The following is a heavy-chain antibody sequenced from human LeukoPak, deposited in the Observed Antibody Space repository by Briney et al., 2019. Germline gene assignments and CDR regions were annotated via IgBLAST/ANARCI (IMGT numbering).Heavy chain of an antibody. J-gene: IGHJ4*02. Sequence: GGSLRLSCAASEFTSSSYWMSWVRQAPGKGLEWVANIKQDGGQIYYLESVKGRFTVSRDNAKNSLYLQMNSLRAEDTAVYYCARLGARQMLEYWGQGTLVTVSS. V-gene: IGHV3-7*01. CDR3: ARLGARQMLEY. CDR2: IKQDGGQI. CDR1: EFTSSSYW. D-gene: IGHD4-17*01.